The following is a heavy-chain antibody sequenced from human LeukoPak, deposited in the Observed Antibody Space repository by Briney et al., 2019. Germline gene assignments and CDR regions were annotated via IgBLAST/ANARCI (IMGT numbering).Heavy chain of an antibody. CDR3: ARDFSYYGSGSRGGFDY. J-gene: IGHJ4*02. D-gene: IGHD3-10*01. CDR2: ISYDGSNK. Sequence: PGGSLRLSCAASGFTFSSYGMHWVRQAPGKGLEWVAVISYDGSNKYYADSVKGRFTISRDNSKNTLYLQMNSLRAEDTAVYYCARDFSYYGSGSRGGFDYWGQGTLVTVSS. V-gene: IGHV3-30*03. CDR1: GFTFSSYG.